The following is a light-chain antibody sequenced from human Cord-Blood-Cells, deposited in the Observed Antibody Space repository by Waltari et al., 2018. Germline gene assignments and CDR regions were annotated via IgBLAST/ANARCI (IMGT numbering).Light chain of an antibody. CDR1: QGISNY. J-gene: IGKJ1*01. CDR2: AAS. Sequence: DIQMTQSPSSLSASVGDRVTITCRASQGISNYLAWYQQKPGKVPKLLIYAASTLQSGVPSRVSGSGSGTDVTLTISSLQPEDVATYYCQKYNSAPWTFGQGTKVEIK. CDR3: QKYNSAPWT. V-gene: IGKV1-27*01.